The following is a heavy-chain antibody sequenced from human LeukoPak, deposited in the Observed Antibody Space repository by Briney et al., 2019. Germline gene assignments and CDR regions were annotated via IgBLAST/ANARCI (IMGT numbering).Heavy chain of an antibody. V-gene: IGHV4-39*01. Sequence: PSETLSLTCTVSGGSISSSSYYWGWIRQPPGKGLEWIGSIYYSGSTYYNPSLKSRVTISVDTSKNQFSLKLSSVTAADTAVYYCARVYCSSTSCYYGGNWFDPWGQGTLVTVSS. CDR2: IYYSGST. CDR1: GGSISSSSYY. J-gene: IGHJ5*02. CDR3: ARVYCSSTSCYYGGNWFDP. D-gene: IGHD2-2*01.